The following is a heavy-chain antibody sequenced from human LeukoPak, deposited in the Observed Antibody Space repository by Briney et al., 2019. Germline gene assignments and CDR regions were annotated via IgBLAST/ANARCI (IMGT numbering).Heavy chain of an antibody. V-gene: IGHV3-30*18. CDR2: ISYDGSNK. Sequence: GRSLRLSCAASGFTFSSYGMHWVRQAPGKGLGWVAVISYDGSNKYYADSVKGRFTISRDNSKNTLYLQMNSPRAEDTAVYYCAKGALVYGSRFDYWGQGTLVTVSS. CDR3: AKGALVYGSRFDY. CDR1: GFTFSSYG. J-gene: IGHJ4*02. D-gene: IGHD6-13*01.